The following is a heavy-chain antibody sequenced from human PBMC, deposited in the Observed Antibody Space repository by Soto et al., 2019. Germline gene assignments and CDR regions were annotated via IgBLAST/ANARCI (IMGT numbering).Heavy chain of an antibody. J-gene: IGHJ5*02. CDR2: ISAYNGDT. CDR3: ARSGLPDPVVVVGHTPFDP. V-gene: IGHV1-18*01. Sequence: QVQLVQSGAEVKKPGASVKVSCKASGYTFTNYDINWVRQAPGQGLEWMGWISAYNGDTNYAQKLQGRVTMTTDTSTSTAYMELRSLRSDDTAVSYCARSGLPDPVVVVGHTPFDPWGQGTLVTVSS. D-gene: IGHD2-15*01. CDR1: GYTFTNYD.